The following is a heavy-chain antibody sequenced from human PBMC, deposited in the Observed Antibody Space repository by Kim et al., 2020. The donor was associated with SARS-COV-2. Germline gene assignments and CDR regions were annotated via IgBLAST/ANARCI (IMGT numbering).Heavy chain of an antibody. CDR1: GGSISSSSYY. CDR2: IYYSGST. J-gene: IGHJ4*02. CDR3: ARRQPAEYPGIAAASDY. D-gene: IGHD6-13*01. V-gene: IGHV4-39*01. Sequence: SETLSLTCTVSGGSISSSSYYWGWIRQPPGKGLEWIGSIYYSGSTYYNPSLKSRVTISVDTSKNQFSLKLSSVTAADTAVYYCARRQPAEYPGIAAASDYSGQGTLVTVSS.